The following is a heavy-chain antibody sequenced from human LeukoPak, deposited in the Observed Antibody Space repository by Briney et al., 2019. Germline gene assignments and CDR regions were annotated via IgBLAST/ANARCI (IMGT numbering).Heavy chain of an antibody. CDR2: IYSGGST. CDR3: AKDMNSWYYFDY. D-gene: IGHD6-13*01. CDR1: GFTVSSNY. V-gene: IGHV3-66*02. J-gene: IGHJ4*02. Sequence: PGGSLRLSCAASGFTVSSNYMSWVRQAPGKGLEWVSVIYSGGSTYYADSVKGRFTISRDNSKNTLYLQMNSLRAEDTAVYYCAKDMNSWYYFDYWGQGTLITVSS.